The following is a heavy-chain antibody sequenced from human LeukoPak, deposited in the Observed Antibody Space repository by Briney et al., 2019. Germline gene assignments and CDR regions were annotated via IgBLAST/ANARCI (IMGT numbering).Heavy chain of an antibody. CDR2: IYYSGST. J-gene: IGHJ5*02. V-gene: IGHV4-59*01. Sequence: SETLSLTCTVSGGSIRSYYWSWIRQPPGKGLEWIGYIYYSGSTNYNPSLKSRVTISVDTSKNQLSLKLSSVTAADTAVYYCARGGYGSGSYLYWFDPWGQGTQVTVSS. D-gene: IGHD3-10*01. CDR3: ARGGYGSGSYLYWFDP. CDR1: GGSIRSYY.